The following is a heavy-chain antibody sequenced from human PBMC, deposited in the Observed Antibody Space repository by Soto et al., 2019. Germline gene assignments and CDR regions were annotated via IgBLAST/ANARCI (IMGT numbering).Heavy chain of an antibody. CDR3: ARDRSGTTPGLYYYYGMDV. D-gene: IGHD1-1*01. CDR2: ISAYNGNT. V-gene: IGHV1-18*04. CDR1: GYTFTSYG. J-gene: IGHJ6*02. Sequence: ASVKVSCKASGYTFTSYGISWVRQAPGQGLEWMGWISAYNGNTNYAQKLQGRVTMTTDTSTSTAYMELRSLRSDDTAVYYCARDRSGTTPGLYYYYGMDVWGQGNTVTVSS.